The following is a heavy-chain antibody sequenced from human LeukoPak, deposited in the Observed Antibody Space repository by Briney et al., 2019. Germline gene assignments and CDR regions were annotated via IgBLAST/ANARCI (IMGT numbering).Heavy chain of an antibody. CDR1: GCTFISYV. D-gene: IGHD4-23*01. Sequence: GASVRVSCETSGCTFISYVVIWVRQAPGQGLEWMGWISAYNAKTNYAQKLQGRVTMTTDTSTSTAYMELRSLRSDDTAVYYCARDPGYGGNLYYFDYWGQGTLGTVSS. J-gene: IGHJ4*02. CDR3: ARDPGYGGNLYYFDY. CDR2: ISAYNAKT. V-gene: IGHV1-18*01.